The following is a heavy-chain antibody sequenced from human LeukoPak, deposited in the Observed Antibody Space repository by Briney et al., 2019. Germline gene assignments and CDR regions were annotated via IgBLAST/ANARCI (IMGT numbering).Heavy chain of an antibody. CDR3: ASWDSYGFFDY. J-gene: IGHJ4*02. CDR1: GYTFTSYA. D-gene: IGHD5-18*01. V-gene: IGHV1-3*01. Sequence: GASVKVSCKAPGYTFTSYAMHWVRQAPGQRLEWMGWINAGNGNTKYSQKFQGRVTITRDTSASTDYMELSSLRSEDTAVYYCASWDSYGFFDYWGQGTLVTVSS. CDR2: INAGNGNT.